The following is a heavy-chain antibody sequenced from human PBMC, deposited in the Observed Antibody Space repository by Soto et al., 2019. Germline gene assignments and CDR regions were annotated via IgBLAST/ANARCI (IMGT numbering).Heavy chain of an antibody. J-gene: IGHJ6*02. Sequence: QVQLVESGGGVVQPEKSLRLSCAASGFNLSSYAMHWVRQAPGKGLEWVAVISYDGTKKYYADSVKGRFTISRDKSKNTLYVQMNSLRAEDTALYYCARGLGSGSRMDVWGQGTTVTVSS. D-gene: IGHD6-19*01. V-gene: IGHV3-30-3*01. CDR1: GFNLSSYA. CDR2: ISYDGTKK. CDR3: ARGLGSGSRMDV.